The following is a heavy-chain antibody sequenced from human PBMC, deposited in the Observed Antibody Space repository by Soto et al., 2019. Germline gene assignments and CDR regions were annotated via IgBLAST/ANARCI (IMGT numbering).Heavy chain of an antibody. V-gene: IGHV4-59*01. J-gene: IGHJ4*02. CDR2: IYYSGST. D-gene: IGHD4-17*01. CDR1: GGSISSYY. CDR3: ARSLCSYGDCQCFDY. Sequence: SETLSLTCTVSGGSISSYYWSWIRQPPGKGLEWIGYIYYSGSTNYNPSLKSRVTISVDTSKNQFSLKLSSVTAADTAVYYCARSLCSYGDCQCFDYWGQGTLVTVSS.